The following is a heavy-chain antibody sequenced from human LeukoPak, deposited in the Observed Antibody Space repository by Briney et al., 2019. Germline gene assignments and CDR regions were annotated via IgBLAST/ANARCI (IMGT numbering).Heavy chain of an antibody. J-gene: IGHJ5*02. V-gene: IGHV1-3*01. D-gene: IGHD3-10*01. CDR3: ARDRMDRAMVRGVIVYNWFDP. CDR1: GYTFTIYA. Sequence: ASVNLSCKASGYTFTIYAMHLVRQAPGQRLEWMGWINAGNGNTKYSQKFQGRVTITRDTSASTAYMELSSLRSEDTAVYYCARDRMDRAMVRGVIVYNWFDPWGQGTLVTVSS. CDR2: INAGNGNT.